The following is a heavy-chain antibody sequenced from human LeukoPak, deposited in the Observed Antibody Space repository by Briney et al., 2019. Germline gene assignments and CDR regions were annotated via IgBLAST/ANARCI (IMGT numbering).Heavy chain of an antibody. CDR3: AKDLKERGYSYGDY. V-gene: IGHV3-30*18. Sequence: AGGSLRLSCAASGFTFSSYGMHWVRQAPGKGLEWVAVISYDGSNKYYADSVKGRFTISRDNSKNTLYLQMNSLGAEDTAVYYCAKDLKERGYSYGDYWGQGTLVTVSS. CDR2: ISYDGSNK. J-gene: IGHJ4*02. CDR1: GFTFSSYG. D-gene: IGHD5-18*01.